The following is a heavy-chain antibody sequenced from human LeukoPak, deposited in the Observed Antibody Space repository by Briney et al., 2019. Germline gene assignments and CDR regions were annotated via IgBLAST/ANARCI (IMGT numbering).Heavy chain of an antibody. D-gene: IGHD3-16*02. CDR3: ARVPSKSVYCVYVWGSYRYGGGYY. CDR1: GFTVSSNY. Sequence: PGGSLRLSCAASGFTVSSNYMSWVRQAPGKGLEWVSVIYSGGSTYYADSVKGRFTISRDNSKNTLYLQMNSLRAEDTAAYYCARVPSKSVYCVYVWGSYRYGGGYYWGQGTLVTVSS. CDR2: IYSGGST. J-gene: IGHJ4*02. V-gene: IGHV3-66*01.